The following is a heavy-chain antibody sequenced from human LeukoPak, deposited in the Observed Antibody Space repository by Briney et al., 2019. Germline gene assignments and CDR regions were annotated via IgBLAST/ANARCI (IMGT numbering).Heavy chain of an antibody. V-gene: IGHV3-23*01. Sequence: QPGGSLRLSCAASGFIFSSYAMSWVRQAPGKGLEWVSAVSGRGDNTYYADSVKGRVTISRDNAKNSLYLQMNSLRAEDTAVYYCARDRGGSGTYFDYWGQGTLVTVSS. CDR2: VSGRGDNT. D-gene: IGHD3-10*01. J-gene: IGHJ4*02. CDR3: ARDRGGSGTYFDY. CDR1: GFIFSSYA.